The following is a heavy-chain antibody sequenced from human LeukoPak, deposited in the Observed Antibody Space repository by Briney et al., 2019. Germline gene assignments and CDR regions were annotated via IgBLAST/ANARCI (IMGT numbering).Heavy chain of an antibody. CDR3: AKDPRRYYDSSGPFDY. CDR1: GFTFSSYA. CDR2: ISGSGGST. Sequence: GGSLRLSCAASGFTFSSYAMSWVRQAPGKGLEWVSAISGSGGSTYYADSVKGRLTISRDNSKNALYLQMNSLRAEDTAVYYCAKDPRRYYDSSGPFDYWGQGTLVTVSS. D-gene: IGHD3-22*01. J-gene: IGHJ4*02. V-gene: IGHV3-23*01.